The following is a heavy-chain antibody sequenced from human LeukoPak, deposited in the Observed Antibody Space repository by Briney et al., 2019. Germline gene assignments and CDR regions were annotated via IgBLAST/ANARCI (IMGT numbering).Heavy chain of an antibody. J-gene: IGHJ3*02. Sequence: SETLSLTCTVSGGPISSYYWSWIRQPPGKGLESIGYIYYSGSTNYNPSLKSRVTISVDTSKNQFSLKLSSVTAADTAVYYCARGKLGMEAFDIWGQGTMVTVSS. V-gene: IGHV4-59*01. CDR3: ARGKLGMEAFDI. D-gene: IGHD7-27*01. CDR1: GGPISSYY. CDR2: IYYSGST.